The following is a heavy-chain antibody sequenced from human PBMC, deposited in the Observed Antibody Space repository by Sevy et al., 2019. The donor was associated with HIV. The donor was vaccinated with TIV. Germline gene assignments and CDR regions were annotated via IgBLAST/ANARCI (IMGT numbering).Heavy chain of an antibody. V-gene: IGHV3-30-3*01. Sequence: GESQKISCAASGFTFNRYSMHWVRQAPGKGLEWVATISFDATNKHYPDSVKGRFTISRDNFQNSLFLQMDSLRPEDTAVYYCALERLSSDVAEYFQNWGQGTLVTVSS. J-gene: IGHJ1*01. CDR1: GFTFNRYS. D-gene: IGHD1-1*01. CDR2: ISFDATNK. CDR3: ALERLSSDVAEYFQN.